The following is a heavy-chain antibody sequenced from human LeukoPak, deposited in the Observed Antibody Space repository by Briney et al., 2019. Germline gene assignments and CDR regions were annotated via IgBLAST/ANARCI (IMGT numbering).Heavy chain of an antibody. CDR1: GGSISSYY. D-gene: IGHD3-16*01. Sequence: SETLSLTCTVSGGSISSYYWSWIRHPPGKGLEWIGYIYYSGSTNYNPSLKSRVTISVDTSKNQFSLKLSSVTAADTAVYDCARDLTAWGQGTLVTVSS. CDR3: ARDLTA. V-gene: IGHV4-59*01. CDR2: IYYSGST. J-gene: IGHJ4*02.